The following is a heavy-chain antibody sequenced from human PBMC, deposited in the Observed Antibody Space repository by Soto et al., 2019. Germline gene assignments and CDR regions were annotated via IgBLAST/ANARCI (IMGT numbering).Heavy chain of an antibody. Sequence: EVQLVESGGGLIQPGGSLRLSCAVSGFTVSNNYMSWVRQAPGKGLEGVSVIYSGGYTAYGDSVKGRFTISRDNSKNPLYLQITARGARHTAVFSGATQPGGGGYWGQGTLVTVSS. CDR1: GFTVSNNY. CDR2: IYSGGYT. V-gene: IGHV3-53*01. J-gene: IGHJ4*02. D-gene: IGHD2-2*01. CDR3: ATQPGGGGY.